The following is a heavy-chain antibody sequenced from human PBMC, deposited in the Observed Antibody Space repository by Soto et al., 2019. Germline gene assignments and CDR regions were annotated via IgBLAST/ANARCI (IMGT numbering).Heavy chain of an antibody. Sequence: EVQLLESGGGLVQPGGSLRLSCAASGFTFSSYAMSWVRQAPGKGLEWVSAISGSGVSTYYADSVKGRFTISRDNSKNTLYLQMNSQRAEDTAVYYCAKALPSGPSHDYYYGIDDWGQGTTVTVSS. V-gene: IGHV3-23*01. CDR2: ISGSGVST. J-gene: IGHJ6*02. CDR3: AKALPSGPSHDYYYGIDD. CDR1: GFTFSSYA.